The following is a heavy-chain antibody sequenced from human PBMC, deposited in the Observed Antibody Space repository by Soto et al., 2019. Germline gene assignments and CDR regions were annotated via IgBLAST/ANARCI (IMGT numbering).Heavy chain of an antibody. Sequence: ASVKVSCKASGGTFSSYAISWVRQAPGQGLEWMGGIIPIFGTANYAQKFQGRVTITADESTSTAYMELSSLRSEDTAVYYCARDRRKNDYYYYGMEVWGQGTTVTVSS. CDR2: IIPIFGTA. CDR1: GGTFSSYA. J-gene: IGHJ6*02. V-gene: IGHV1-69*13. CDR3: ARDRRKNDYYYYGMEV.